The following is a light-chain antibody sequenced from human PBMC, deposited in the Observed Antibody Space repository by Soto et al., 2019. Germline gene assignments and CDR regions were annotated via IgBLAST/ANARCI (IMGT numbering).Light chain of an antibody. V-gene: IGKV3-20*01. CDR2: GVS. J-gene: IGKJ1*01. CDR1: QTVTSGY. CDR3: QVYGSSSKT. Sequence: VVVTQCPGNLSLSTGERATLSCTASQTVTSGYLAWYQQKPGQAPRLLIYGVSTGATGIPDRFSGSGSGTDFPLTISRLEPEDFAVYFCQVYGSSSKTFGQGTKVDIK.